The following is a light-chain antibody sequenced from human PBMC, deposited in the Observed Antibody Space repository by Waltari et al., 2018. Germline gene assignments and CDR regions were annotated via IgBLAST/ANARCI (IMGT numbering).Light chain of an antibody. CDR2: ESS. CDR3: QQRGDWPLT. J-gene: IGKJ2*01. V-gene: IGKV3-11*01. Sequence: EIVLTQSPGTLSLSPGERAILSCRASQSVSNYLAWYQQKPGQAPRLLVFESSKRATGTPGRFSGSGSGTDFTLTISSLEPEYFAVYYCQQRGDWPLTFGQGTKLEI. CDR1: QSVSNY.